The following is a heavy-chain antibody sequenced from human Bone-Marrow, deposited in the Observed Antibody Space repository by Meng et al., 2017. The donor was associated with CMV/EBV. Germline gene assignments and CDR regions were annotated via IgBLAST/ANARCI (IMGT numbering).Heavy chain of an antibody. Sequence: AASGLTFSSYARTWVRQAPGKGLEWLSSISGSGDYTYYADSVKGRFTISKDNSKNTLYLQMNSLRAEDTAVYYCAKQGAFTYGLIDYWGQGTLVTVSS. D-gene: IGHD3-10*01. V-gene: IGHV3-23*01. CDR3: AKQGAFTYGLIDY. CDR1: GLTFSSYA. CDR2: ISGSGDYT. J-gene: IGHJ4*02.